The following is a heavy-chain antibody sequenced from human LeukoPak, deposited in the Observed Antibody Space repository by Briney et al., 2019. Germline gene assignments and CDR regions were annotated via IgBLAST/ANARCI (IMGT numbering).Heavy chain of an antibody. V-gene: IGHV1-24*01. D-gene: IGHD6-6*01. J-gene: IGHJ4*02. CDR2: FDPEDGET. Sequence: ASVKVSCKVSGYTLTELSMHWVRQAPGKGLEWMGGFDPEDGETIYAQKFQGRVTMTEDTSTDTAYMELSSLRSEDTAVYYCATGIAARKHSYYFDYWGQGTLVTVSS. CDR1: GYTLTELS. CDR3: ATGIAARKHSYYFDY.